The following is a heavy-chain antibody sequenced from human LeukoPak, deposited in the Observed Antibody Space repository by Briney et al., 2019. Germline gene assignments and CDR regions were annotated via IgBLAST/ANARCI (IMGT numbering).Heavy chain of an antibody. CDR3: ARVSDFWSGPGAFDI. CDR2: IYYSGST. Sequence: PSETLSLTCTVSGGSISSYYWSWIRQPPGKGLEWIGYIYYSGSTNYSPSLKSRVTISVDTSKNQFSLKLSSVTAADTAVYYCARVSDFWSGPGAFDIWGQGTMVTVSS. CDR1: GGSISSYY. J-gene: IGHJ3*02. V-gene: IGHV4-59*01. D-gene: IGHD3-3*01.